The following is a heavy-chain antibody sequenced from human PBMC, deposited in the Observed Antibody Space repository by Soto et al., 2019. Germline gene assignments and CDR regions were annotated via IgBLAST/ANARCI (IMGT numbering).Heavy chain of an antibody. CDR2: IYYSGST. CDR3: AIQGGGEYVGVRVLTWFDP. Sequence: QLQLQESGPGLVKPSETLSLTCTVSGGSISSSSYYWGWIRQPPGKGLEWIGSIYYSGSTYYNPSLRGRVTISVDTSKNQSYLKLSSVTAADTAVYYCAIQGGGEYVGVRVLTWFDPWGQGTLVTVSS. CDR1: GGSISSSSYY. D-gene: IGHD3-16*01. J-gene: IGHJ5*02. V-gene: IGHV4-39*01.